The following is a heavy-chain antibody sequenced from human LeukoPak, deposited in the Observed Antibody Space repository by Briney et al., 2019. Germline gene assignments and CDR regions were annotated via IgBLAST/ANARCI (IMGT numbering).Heavy chain of an antibody. CDR3: ARRQVGANPFDR. V-gene: IGHV3-48*01. Sequence: PGGSLRLSCAASGFTFSSYNMNWVRQAPGKGLEWVSYITSSSTTIYCADSVKGRFTISRDNAKNSLYLQMNSLRGDDTAVYYCARRQVGANPFDRWGQGTLVTVSS. D-gene: IGHD1-26*01. J-gene: IGHJ4*02. CDR2: ITSSSTTI. CDR1: GFTFSSYN.